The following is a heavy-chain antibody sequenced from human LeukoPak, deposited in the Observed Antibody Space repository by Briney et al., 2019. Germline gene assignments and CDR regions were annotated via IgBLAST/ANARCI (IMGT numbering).Heavy chain of an antibody. Sequence: GGSLRLSCAASGFIFSSYAINWVRQAPGKGLEWVSAISGSGGTTYYADSVKGRFTISRDNSKNTLYLQMNSLRAEDTAIYYCAKVATVTTYALADYWGQGTLVTVSS. V-gene: IGHV3-23*01. J-gene: IGHJ4*02. CDR1: GFIFSSYA. CDR2: ISGSGGTT. D-gene: IGHD4-17*01. CDR3: AKVATVTTYALADY.